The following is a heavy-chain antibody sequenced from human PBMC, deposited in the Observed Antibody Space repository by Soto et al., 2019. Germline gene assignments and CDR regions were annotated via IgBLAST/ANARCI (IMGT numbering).Heavy chain of an antibody. J-gene: IGHJ4*02. V-gene: IGHV5-51*01. CDR1: GYSFTSYW. CDR2: IWPADSDT. Sequence: RGESLKISCEGSGYSFTSYWIAWVRQMPGKGLEWMGMIWPADSDTRYSPSFQGQVTISADKSISTAYLHWSRLRASDTAMYYCWRVGSVWSPFDSWCQGALVTVSA. CDR3: WRVGSVWSPFDS. D-gene: IGHD6-19*01.